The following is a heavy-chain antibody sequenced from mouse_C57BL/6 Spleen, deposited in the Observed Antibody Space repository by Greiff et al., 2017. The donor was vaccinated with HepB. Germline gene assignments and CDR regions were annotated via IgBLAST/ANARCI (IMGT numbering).Heavy chain of an antibody. D-gene: IGHD2-4*01. Sequence: VQLQQSGAELVRPGASVKLSCKASGYTFTDYYINWVKQRPGQGLEWIARIYPGSGNTYYNEKFKGKATLTAEKSSSPAYMQLSSLTSEDSAVYFCARGDYVTWGTGTTVTVSS. CDR3: ARGDYVT. CDR2: IYPGSGNT. J-gene: IGHJ1*03. CDR1: GYTFTDYY. V-gene: IGHV1-76*01.